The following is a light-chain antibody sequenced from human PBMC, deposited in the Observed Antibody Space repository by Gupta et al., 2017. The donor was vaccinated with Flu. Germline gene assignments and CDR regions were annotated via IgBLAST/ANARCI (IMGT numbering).Light chain of an antibody. Sequence: PVIITCRGGRQGNYDASWYRQRPGQAPGLVIYAKNIRPSGIPDRFSGSSSGNAAALTITGAQAGDEAGYYCDSRDSTNNHQAVFGGGTKLTVL. V-gene: IGLV3-19*01. CDR3: DSRDSTNNHQAV. CDR1: RQGNYD. CDR2: AKN. J-gene: IGLJ3*02.